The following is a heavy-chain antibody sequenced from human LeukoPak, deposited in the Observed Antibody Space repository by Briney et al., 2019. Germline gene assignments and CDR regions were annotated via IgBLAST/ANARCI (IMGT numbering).Heavy chain of an antibody. CDR3: ARDCSGGSCYSGFDY. V-gene: IGHV4-59*01. Sequence: SETLSLTCTVSGGSISSYYWSWIRQPPGKGREWIGYIYYSGSTNYNPSLKSRVTISVDTSKNRFSLKLSSVTAADTAVYYCARDCSGGSCYSGFDYWGQGTLVTVSS. CDR2: IYYSGST. D-gene: IGHD2-15*01. J-gene: IGHJ4*02. CDR1: GGSISSYY.